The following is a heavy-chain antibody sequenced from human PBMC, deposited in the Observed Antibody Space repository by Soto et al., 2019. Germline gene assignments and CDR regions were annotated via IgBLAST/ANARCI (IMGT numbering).Heavy chain of an antibody. V-gene: IGHV3-48*02. Sequence: GGSLRLSCAASGFTFSSYSMNWVRQAPGKGLEWVSYISSSSSTIYYADSVKGRFTISRDNAKNSLYLQMNSLRDEDTAVYYCARVGYCSGGSCPSDYYYGMDVWGQGTTVTVSS. J-gene: IGHJ6*02. CDR1: GFTFSSYS. CDR2: ISSSSSTI. D-gene: IGHD2-15*01. CDR3: ARVGYCSGGSCPSDYYYGMDV.